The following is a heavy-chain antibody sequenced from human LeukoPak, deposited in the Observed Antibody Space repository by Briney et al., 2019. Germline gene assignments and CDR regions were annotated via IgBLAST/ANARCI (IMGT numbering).Heavy chain of an antibody. CDR3: ARTGLSGASSWYGKLDY. CDR2: INPSGGST. J-gene: IGHJ4*02. Sequence: GASVKVSCKASGYTFTSYYMHWVRQAPGQGLEWMGIINPSGGSTSYAQKFQGRVTMTRDTSTSTVYMELSSLRSEDTAVYYCARTGLSGASSWYGKLDYWGQGTLVTVSS. CDR1: GYTFTSYY. V-gene: IGHV1-46*01. D-gene: IGHD6-13*01.